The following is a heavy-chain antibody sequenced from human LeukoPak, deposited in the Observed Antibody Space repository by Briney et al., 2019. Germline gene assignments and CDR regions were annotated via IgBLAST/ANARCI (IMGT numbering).Heavy chain of an antibody. D-gene: IGHD4-17*01. CDR2: IIPILGIA. CDR3: ARDHGYGDYDGGY. Sequence: GASVKVSCKASGGTFSSYAISWVRQAPGQGLEWMGRIIPILGIANYAQKFQGRVTITADKSTSTAYMELSSLRSDDTAVYYCARDHGYGDYDGGYWGQGTLVTVSS. J-gene: IGHJ4*02. V-gene: IGHV1-69*04. CDR1: GGTFSSYA.